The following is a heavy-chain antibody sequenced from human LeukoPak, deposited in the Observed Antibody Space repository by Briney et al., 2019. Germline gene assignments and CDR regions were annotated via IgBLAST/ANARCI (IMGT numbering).Heavy chain of an antibody. Sequence: PSETLSLTCTVSGGSISSSSYYWGWIRQPPGKGLEWIGSIYYSGSTYYNPSLKGRVTISVDTSKNQFSLKLSSVTAADTAVYYCARDGIAVAFDYWGQGTLVTVSS. CDR1: GGSISSSSYY. V-gene: IGHV4-39*07. J-gene: IGHJ4*02. CDR2: IYYSGST. D-gene: IGHD6-19*01. CDR3: ARDGIAVAFDY.